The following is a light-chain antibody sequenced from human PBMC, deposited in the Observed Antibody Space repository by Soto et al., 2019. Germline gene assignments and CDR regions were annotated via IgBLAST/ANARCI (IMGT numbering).Light chain of an antibody. Sequence: PGERATLSCRTSLSVSVYLDWYQQKPGQAPRLLIYGASSRATGIPDRFSGSGSGTDFTLTISRLEPEDFAVYYCQQRNVWPPITFGQGTRLEIK. CDR1: LSVSVY. CDR2: GAS. CDR3: QQRNVWPPIT. V-gene: IGKV3-11*01. J-gene: IGKJ5*01.